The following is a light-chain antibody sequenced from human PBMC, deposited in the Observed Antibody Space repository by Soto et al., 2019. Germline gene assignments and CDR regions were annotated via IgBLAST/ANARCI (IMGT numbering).Light chain of an antibody. J-gene: IGLJ1*01. CDR3: CSNGGGSTGYV. V-gene: IGLV2-14*01. Sequence: SALTQPASVSGSPGQSITISCTGTSSDFGGYNYVSWYQQHPGKAPELMIYDVSNRPSGVSNRLSGSKSGNTASLTISGLKVEDEADYSCCSNGGGSTGYVFGPGSKVTVL. CDR1: SSDFGGYNY. CDR2: DVS.